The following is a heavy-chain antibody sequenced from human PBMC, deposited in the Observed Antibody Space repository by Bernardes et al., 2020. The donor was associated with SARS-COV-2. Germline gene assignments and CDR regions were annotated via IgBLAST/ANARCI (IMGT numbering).Heavy chain of an antibody. Sequence: GSLRLSCAASGFTFSNYYMSWIRQAPGKGLEWLSSISDSSSYTNYAGSVKGRFTISRDNAQNSLYLQMDSLRADDTAVYYCGRDLSGSPDYWGQGALVTVSS. V-gene: IGHV3-11*05. J-gene: IGHJ4*02. CDR3: GRDLSGSPDY. CDR1: GFTFSNYY. CDR2: ISDSSSYT. D-gene: IGHD1-26*01.